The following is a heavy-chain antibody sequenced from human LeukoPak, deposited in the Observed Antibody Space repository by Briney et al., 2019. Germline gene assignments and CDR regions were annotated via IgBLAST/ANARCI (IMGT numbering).Heavy chain of an antibody. V-gene: IGHV4-34*01. Sequence: ETLSLTCAVYGGSFSGYYWSWIRQPPGKGLEWIGEINHSGSTNYNPSLKSRVTISVDTSKNQFSLKLSSVTAADTAVYYCARLSGRCGLYYYDSSGYYYFDYWGQGTLVTVSS. CDR3: ARLSGRCGLYYYDSSGYYYFDY. D-gene: IGHD3-22*01. J-gene: IGHJ4*02. CDR1: GGSFSGYY. CDR2: INHSGST.